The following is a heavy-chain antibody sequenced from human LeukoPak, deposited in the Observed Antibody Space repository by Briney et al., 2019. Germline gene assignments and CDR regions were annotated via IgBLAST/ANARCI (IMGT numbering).Heavy chain of an antibody. Sequence: GGTLRLSCAASGFTFSSYWMSWVRQAPGKGLEWVANIKQDGSEKYYVDSVKGRFTISRDNAKNSLYLQMNSLRAEDTAVYYCARGRPLWDIVVVPAADNWFDPWGQGTLVTVSS. V-gene: IGHV3-7*01. J-gene: IGHJ5*02. CDR1: GFTFSSYW. CDR3: ARGRPLWDIVVVPAADNWFDP. D-gene: IGHD2-2*01. CDR2: IKQDGSEK.